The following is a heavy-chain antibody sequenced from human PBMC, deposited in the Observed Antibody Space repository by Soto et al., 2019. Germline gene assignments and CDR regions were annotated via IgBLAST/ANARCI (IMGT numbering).Heavy chain of an antibody. CDR2: INPSGGST. J-gene: IGHJ6*02. CDR1: GYTFTSYY. V-gene: IGHV1-46*01. Sequence: ASVKVSCKASGYTFTSYYMHWVRQAPGQGLEWMGIINPSGGSTSYAQKFQGRVTMTRDTSTSTVYMELSSLRSEDTAVYYCARDPPMVRGVIAVPRYYHYGMDVWGQGTTVTVSS. D-gene: IGHD3-10*01. CDR3: ARDPPMVRGVIAVPRYYHYGMDV.